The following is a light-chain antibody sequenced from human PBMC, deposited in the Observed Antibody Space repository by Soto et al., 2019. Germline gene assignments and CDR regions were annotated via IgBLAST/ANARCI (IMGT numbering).Light chain of an antibody. CDR2: DVN. J-gene: IGLJ1*01. CDR3: TSCKRGPLYV. V-gene: IGLV2-14*03. Sequence: QSVLTQPASVSGSPGQSITVSCTGTSSDIGGSNYVSWYQQHPGKAPRLIIYDVNNRPSGVSARFSGSKSGNTASLTISGLQAEDEADYYCTSCKRGPLYVFGTGAKVGVL. CDR1: SSDIGGSNY.